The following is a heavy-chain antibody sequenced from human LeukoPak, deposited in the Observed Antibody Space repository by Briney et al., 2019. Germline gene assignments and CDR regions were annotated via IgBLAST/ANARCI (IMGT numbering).Heavy chain of an antibody. D-gene: IGHD2-15*01. Sequence: PGGSLRLSCAASGFAFSHAWMSWVRQAPGKGLEWVGLIRSKTDGGTTDYAAPVKGRFTISRDDSKNTLYLQMNSLKTEDTAVYYCTTEPPGFGYCSGGSCSSDNWFDPWGQGTLVTVSS. V-gene: IGHV3-15*01. J-gene: IGHJ5*02. CDR3: TTEPPGFGYCSGGSCSSDNWFDP. CDR1: GFAFSHAW. CDR2: IRSKTDGGTT.